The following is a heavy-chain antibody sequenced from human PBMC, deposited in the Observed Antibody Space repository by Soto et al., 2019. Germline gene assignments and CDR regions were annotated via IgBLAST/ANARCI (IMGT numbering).Heavy chain of an antibody. CDR1: GYTFINYG. CDR3: ARDYTGRGYFAH. Sequence: ASVKVSCKASGYTFINYGISWVRQAPGQGLEWLGWINTYSDRTNYAQEFQGRVSMTTEKSTSTVYMELRSLRSGDTALYYCARDYTGRGYFAHWGQGSLVTVSS. J-gene: IGHJ4*02. V-gene: IGHV1-18*04. D-gene: IGHD2-8*02. CDR2: INTYSDRT.